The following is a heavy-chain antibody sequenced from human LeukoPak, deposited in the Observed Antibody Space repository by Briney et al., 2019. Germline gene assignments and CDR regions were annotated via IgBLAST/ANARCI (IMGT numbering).Heavy chain of an antibody. Sequence: PSETLSLTCTVSGGSISGYYWSWIRQPPGKGLEWIGYIYYSGSTNYNPSLKSRVTISVDTSKNQFSPKLSSVTAADTAVYYCARGAPATAHGGFDYWSQGTLVTVSS. CDR2: IYYSGST. CDR3: ARGAPATAHGGFDY. J-gene: IGHJ4*02. V-gene: IGHV4-59*13. D-gene: IGHD2-2*01. CDR1: GGSISGYY.